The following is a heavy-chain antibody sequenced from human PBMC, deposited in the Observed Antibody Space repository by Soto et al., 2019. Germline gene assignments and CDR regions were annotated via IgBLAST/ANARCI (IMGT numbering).Heavy chain of an antibody. CDR1: GYSFGNYY. V-gene: IGHV4-4*07. CDR3: ARADYEILTGSYAMDV. D-gene: IGHD3-9*01. CDR2: VSSSGNT. Sequence: PSETLSLTCTVSGYSFGNYYWFWIRQPVGKGLEWIGRVSSSGNTNANPTLNSRATMSIDTSKNQFSLRLRSVTAADTAVYYCARADYEILTGSYAMDVWGQGTTVTVSS. J-gene: IGHJ6*02.